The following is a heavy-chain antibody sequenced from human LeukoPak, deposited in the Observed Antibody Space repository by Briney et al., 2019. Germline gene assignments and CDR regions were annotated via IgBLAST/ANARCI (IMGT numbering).Heavy chain of an antibody. D-gene: IGHD3-22*01. CDR3: ARNNRGRMLVVVITSYYYYGMDV. V-gene: IGHV3-21*01. Sequence: GGSLRLSCAASGFTFSSYSMNWVRQAPGKGLERVSSISSSSSYIYYADSVKGRFTISRDNAKNSLYLQMNSLRAEDTAVYYCARNNRGRMLVVVITSYYYYGMDVWGQGTTVTVSS. CDR2: ISSSSSYI. CDR1: GFTFSSYS. J-gene: IGHJ6*02.